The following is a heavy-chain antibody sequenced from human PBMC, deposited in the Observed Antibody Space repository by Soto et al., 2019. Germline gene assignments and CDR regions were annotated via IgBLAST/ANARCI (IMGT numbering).Heavy chain of an antibody. CDR2: IYYSGST. J-gene: IGHJ6*02. V-gene: IGHV4-31*03. D-gene: IGHD3-3*01. CDR1: GGSISSGGYY. CDR3: ARGGGGYYDFWSGYSPYGMDV. Sequence: SETLSLTCTVSGGSISSGGYYWSWIRQHPGKGLEWIGYIYYSGSTYYNPSLKSRVTISVDTSKNQFSLKLSSVTAADTAVYYCARGGGGYYDFWSGYSPYGMDVWGQGTTVTVSS.